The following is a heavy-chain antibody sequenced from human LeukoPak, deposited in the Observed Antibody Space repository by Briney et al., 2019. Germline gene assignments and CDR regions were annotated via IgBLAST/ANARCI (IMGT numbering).Heavy chain of an antibody. V-gene: IGHV3-23*01. CDR2: ISGSGGST. CDR3: AKDASAVDTAIGSYYFDY. J-gene: IGHJ4*02. Sequence: GGSLRLSCAASGFTFSSYAMSWVRQAPGKGLEWVSAISGSGGSTYYADSVKGRFTISRDNSKNTLYLQMNSLRAEDTAVYYCAKDASAVDTAIGSYYFDYWGQGTLVTVSS. D-gene: IGHD5-18*01. CDR1: GFTFSSYA.